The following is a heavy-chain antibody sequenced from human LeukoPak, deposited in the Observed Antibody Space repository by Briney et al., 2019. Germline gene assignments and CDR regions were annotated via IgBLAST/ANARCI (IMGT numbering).Heavy chain of an antibody. CDR3: AKELNYDILTGYYDY. CDR2: ISWNSGSI. J-gene: IGHJ4*02. V-gene: IGHV3-9*01. D-gene: IGHD3-9*01. CDR1: GFTFDDYA. Sequence: PGGSLRLFCAASGFTFDDYAMHWVRQAPGKGLEWVSGISWNSGSIGYADSVKGRFTISRDNAKNSLYLQMNSLRAEDTALYYCAKELNYDILTGYYDYWGQGTLVTVSS.